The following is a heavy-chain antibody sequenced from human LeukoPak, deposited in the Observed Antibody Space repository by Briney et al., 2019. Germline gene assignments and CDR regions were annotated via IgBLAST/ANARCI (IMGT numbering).Heavy chain of an antibody. CDR3: ARARVGAKEVDYFDY. CDR1: GFTVSSNY. D-gene: IGHD1-26*01. Sequence: PGGSLRLSCAASGFTVSSNYMSWVRQAPGKGLEWVSVIYSGGSTYYADSVKGRFTISRDNSKNTLYLQMNSLRAEDTAVYYCARARVGAKEVDYFDYWGQGTLVTVSS. V-gene: IGHV3-53*01. J-gene: IGHJ4*02. CDR2: IYSGGST.